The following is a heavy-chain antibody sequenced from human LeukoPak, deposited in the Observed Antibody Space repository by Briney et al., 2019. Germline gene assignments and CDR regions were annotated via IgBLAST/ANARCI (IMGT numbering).Heavy chain of an antibody. CDR1: GFTFSSYA. Sequence: GGSLRLSCAASGFTFSSYAMHWVRQAPGKGLEWVAVISYDGSNKYYADSVKGRFTISRDKSKNTLYLQMNSLRAEDTAVYYCASPDYYDSSGYYRFDYWGQGTLVTVSS. CDR2: ISYDGSNK. V-gene: IGHV3-30*04. CDR3: ASPDYYDSSGYYRFDY. J-gene: IGHJ4*02. D-gene: IGHD3-22*01.